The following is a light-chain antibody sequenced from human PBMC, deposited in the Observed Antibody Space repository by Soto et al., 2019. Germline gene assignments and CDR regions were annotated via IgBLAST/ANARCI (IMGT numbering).Light chain of an antibody. CDR2: LGS. J-gene: IGKJ5*01. Sequence: EIVTTQSPLTLPVTPGEPASMSCRSSQSLLYNNTFNYLDWYLQKPGXSPXLLIYLGSNRASGVPDRFSGSGSGTDFSLKISRVEAEDVGTYDCMQALQSLTFGQGTRLEIK. CDR1: QSLLYNNTFNY. CDR3: MQALQSLT. V-gene: IGKV2-28*01.